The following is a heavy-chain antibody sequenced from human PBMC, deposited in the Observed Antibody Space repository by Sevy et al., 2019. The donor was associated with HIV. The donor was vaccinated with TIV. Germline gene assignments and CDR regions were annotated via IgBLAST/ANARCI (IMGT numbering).Heavy chain of an antibody. CDR2: ISNSGSTI. V-gene: IGHV3-48*03. D-gene: IGHD6-19*01. CDR1: GFTFSSYE. CDR3: ARDSDSWQWLDLDY. Sequence: GGSLRLSCAASGFTFSSYEMNWVRQAPGKGLEWVSYISNSGSTIYYADSVKGRFPISRDNAKNSLYLQMNSLRAEDTAVYYCARDSDSWQWLDLDYWGQGTLVTVSS. J-gene: IGHJ4*02.